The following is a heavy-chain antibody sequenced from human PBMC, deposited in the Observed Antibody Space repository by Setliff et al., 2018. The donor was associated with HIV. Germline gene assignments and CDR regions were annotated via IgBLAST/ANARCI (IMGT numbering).Heavy chain of an antibody. J-gene: IGHJ6*02. CDR1: GGIFSSYA. V-gene: IGHV1-69*13. CDR2: IIPIVGTP. D-gene: IGHD1-1*01. Sequence: GASVKVSCKSSGGIFSSYAFSWVRQAPGQGLQWVGGIIPIVGTPNYAQKFQGRVTITADDSTSTAYMELTSLRSEDTAVYFCARDQSEERWRQLEDNYYYAMDVWGQGTTVTVSS. CDR3: ARDQSEERWRQLEDNYYYAMDV.